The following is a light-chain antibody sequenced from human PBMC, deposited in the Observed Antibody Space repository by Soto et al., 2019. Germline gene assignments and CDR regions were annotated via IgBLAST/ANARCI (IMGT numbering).Light chain of an antibody. J-gene: IGLJ2*01. CDR2: DVT. CDR1: SSDIGGYRD. V-gene: IGLV2-14*03. CDR3: TSYTSDSSVI. Sequence: QSALTQPASVSGSPGQSVTISCTGTSSDIGGYRDVSWYQQRPGKAPKLMIHDVTNRPSGVSDRFSGSKSGNTASLTISGLQAEDEADYYCTSYTSDSSVIFGGGTQLTVL.